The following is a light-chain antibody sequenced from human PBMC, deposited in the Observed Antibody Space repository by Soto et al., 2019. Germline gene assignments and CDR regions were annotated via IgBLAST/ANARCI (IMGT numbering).Light chain of an antibody. CDR3: SSYTNSATKV. CDR2: DVI. Sequence: QSVLTQPASVSGSPGQSITISCTGTSSDVGFYDYVSWYQQHPGKTPKLLIYDVIHRPSGVPNRFSASKSGNTASLTISGLQGEDEADYYCSSYTNSATKVFGGGTQLTVL. V-gene: IGLV2-14*03. CDR1: SSDVGFYDY. J-gene: IGLJ3*02.